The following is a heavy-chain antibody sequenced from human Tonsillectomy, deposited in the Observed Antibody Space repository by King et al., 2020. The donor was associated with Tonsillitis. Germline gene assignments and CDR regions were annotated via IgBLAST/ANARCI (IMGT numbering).Heavy chain of an antibody. J-gene: IGHJ4*02. CDR3: AKDVAVAGGVLYFDY. Sequence: VQLVESGGGLVQPGGSLRLSCAASGFTFISYAMSWVRQAPWKGLEWVSAVSGSGGSTYDADSVKGRFTISSDNSKNTLHLQMNSLRAEDTAVYYCAKDVAVAGGVLYFDYWGQGTLVTVSS. D-gene: IGHD6-19*01. CDR1: GFTFISYA. V-gene: IGHV3-23*04. CDR2: VSGSGGST.